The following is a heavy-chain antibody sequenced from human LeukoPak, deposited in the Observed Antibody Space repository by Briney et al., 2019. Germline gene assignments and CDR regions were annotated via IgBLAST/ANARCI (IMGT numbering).Heavy chain of an antibody. CDR3: ARHSGSGWQALGY. J-gene: IGHJ4*02. D-gene: IGHD6-19*01. CDR1: GYTFSNYG. Sequence: ASVKVSCKASGYTFSNYGISWVRQAPGLGLEWMGWTSYNGNTNYAQRFQDRVTMTTDTSTTTAYMELRSLESDDTAVYYCARHSGSGWQALGYWGQGTLVTVSS. CDR2: TSYNGNT. V-gene: IGHV1-18*04.